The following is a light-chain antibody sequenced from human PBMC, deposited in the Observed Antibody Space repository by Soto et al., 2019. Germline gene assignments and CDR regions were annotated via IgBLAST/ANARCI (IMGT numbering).Light chain of an antibody. CDR2: LGS. CDR1: QSLLHSNGYKY. CDR3: MQALQTPYT. Sequence: DIVMTQSPLSLPVTPGEPASISCRSSQSLLHSNGYKYLDWYLQKPGQPPQLLIYLGSNRASGVPDRISGSGSGTDFTLKISTVEAEDVGVYYCMQALQTPYTFGQGTKLEIK. V-gene: IGKV2-28*01. J-gene: IGKJ2*01.